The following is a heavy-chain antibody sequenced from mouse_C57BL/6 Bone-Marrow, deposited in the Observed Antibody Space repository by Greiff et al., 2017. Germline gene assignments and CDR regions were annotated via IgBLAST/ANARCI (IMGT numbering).Heavy chain of an antibody. CDR1: GFTFSSYG. CDR2: ISSGGSYT. V-gene: IGHV5-6*01. J-gene: IGHJ1*03. Sequence: EVMLVESGGDLVKPGGSLKLSCAASGFTFSSYGMSWVRQTPDKRLEWVATISSGGSYTYYPDSVKGRFTISGDNAKNTLYLQMSSLKSEDTAMYYCASHDGYFYWYFDVWGTGTTVTVSS. D-gene: IGHD2-3*01. CDR3: ASHDGYFYWYFDV.